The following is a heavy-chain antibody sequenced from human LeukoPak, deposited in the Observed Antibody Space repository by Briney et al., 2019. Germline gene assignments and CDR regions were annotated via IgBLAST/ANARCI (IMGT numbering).Heavy chain of an antibody. V-gene: IGHV1-69*13. Sequence: SVKVSCKASGGTFSSYAISWVRQAPGQGLEWMGGIIPIFGTANYAQKFQGRVTITADESTSTAYMELSSLRSEDTAVYYCARGKEKYCSSTSCPRFDYWGQGTLVTVSS. CDR2: IIPIFGTA. J-gene: IGHJ4*02. CDR1: GGTFSSYA. D-gene: IGHD2-2*01. CDR3: ARGKEKYCSSTSCPRFDY.